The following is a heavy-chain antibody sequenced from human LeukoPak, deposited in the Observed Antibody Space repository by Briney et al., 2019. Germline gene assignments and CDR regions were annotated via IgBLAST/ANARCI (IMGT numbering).Heavy chain of an antibody. D-gene: IGHD3-22*01. V-gene: IGHV4-59*08. CDR3: ARRVVAENYLDY. CDR1: GGSITSYY. CDR2: IYSSGST. J-gene: IGHJ4*02. Sequence: SETLSLTCTVSGGSITSYYWSWIRQPPGKGLEWIGYIYSSGSTTYNPSLRSRVTISVDTSKNQFSLRLTSVTAADTAVYYCARRVVAENYLDYWGQGTLVTDSS.